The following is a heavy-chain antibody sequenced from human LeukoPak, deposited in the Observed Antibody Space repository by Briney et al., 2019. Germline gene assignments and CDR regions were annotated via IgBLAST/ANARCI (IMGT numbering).Heavy chain of an antibody. V-gene: IGHV4-59*12. D-gene: IGHD6-13*01. Sequence: SETLSLTCTVSGGSISSYYWSWIRQPPGKGLEWIGYIYHSGSTYYNPSLKSRVTISVDRSKNQFSLKLSSVTAADTAVYYCARSAAGTPFEPYYYYGMDVWGQGTTVTVSS. CDR1: GGSISSYY. CDR3: ARSAAGTPFEPYYYYGMDV. J-gene: IGHJ6*02. CDR2: IYHSGST.